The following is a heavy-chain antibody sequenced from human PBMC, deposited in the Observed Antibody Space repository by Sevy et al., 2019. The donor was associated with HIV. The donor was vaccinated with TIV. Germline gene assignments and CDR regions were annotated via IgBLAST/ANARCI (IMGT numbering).Heavy chain of an antibody. CDR2: IKQDGSEK. J-gene: IGHJ6*02. CDR3: ARGANYYYYGMDV. V-gene: IGHV3-7*02. CDR1: GFTFSSYW. Sequence: GGSLRLSCAASGFTFSSYWMSWVRQAPGKGLEWVANIKQDGSEKYYVDSVKGRFTISRDNPKNSLYLQMNSLRAEDTAVYYCARGANYYYYGMDVWGQGTTVTVSS.